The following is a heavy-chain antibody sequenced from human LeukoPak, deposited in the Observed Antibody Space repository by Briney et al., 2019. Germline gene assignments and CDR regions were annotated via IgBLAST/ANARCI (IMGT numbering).Heavy chain of an antibody. CDR2: IYYSGST. J-gene: IGHJ3*02. Sequence: SETLSLTCTVSGSSISSYYWSWIRQPPGKGLEWIGYIYYSGSTNYNPSLKSRVTISVDMSKNQISLKLSSVTAADAAVYYCARPRTSGSSFRAFDIWGQGTLVTVSS. V-gene: IGHV4-59*01. CDR3: ARPRTSGSSFRAFDI. D-gene: IGHD1-26*01. CDR1: GSSISSYY.